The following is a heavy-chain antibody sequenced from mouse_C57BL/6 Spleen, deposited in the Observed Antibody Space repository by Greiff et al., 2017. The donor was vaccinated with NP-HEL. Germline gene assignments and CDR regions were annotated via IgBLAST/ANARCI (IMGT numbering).Heavy chain of an antibody. D-gene: IGHD1-1*01. V-gene: IGHV1-69*01. CDR2: IDPSDSYT. CDR1: GYTFTSYW. Sequence: VQLQQPGAELVMPGASVKLSCKASGYTFTSYWMHWVKQRPGQGLEWIGEIDPSDSYTNYNQKFKGKSTLTVDKSSSTAYMQLSSLISEDSAVYYCARDYYYGSSYRAMDYWGQGTSVTVSS. J-gene: IGHJ4*01. CDR3: ARDYYYGSSYRAMDY.